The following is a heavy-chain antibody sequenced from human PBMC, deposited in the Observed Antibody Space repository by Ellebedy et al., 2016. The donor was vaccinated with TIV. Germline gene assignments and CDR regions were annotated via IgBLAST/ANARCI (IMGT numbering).Heavy chain of an antibody. V-gene: IGHV3-48*02. CDR3: ARSRFGAPDHDQ. J-gene: IGHJ4*02. Sequence: GESLKISCVGSGFTFTSYTMNWVRQAPGQGLEWLSHITVSCCSRYYSDSVEGRFYISSDSDRNSLFLEMNSLRDEDTAVYFCARSRFGAPDHDQWGQGTLVTVSS. D-gene: IGHD3-3*01. CDR1: GFTFTSYT. CDR2: ITVSCCSR.